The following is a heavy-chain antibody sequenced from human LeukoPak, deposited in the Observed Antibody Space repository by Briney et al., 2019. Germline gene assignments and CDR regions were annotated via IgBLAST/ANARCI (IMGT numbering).Heavy chain of an antibody. CDR1: GYSFTSYW. D-gene: IGHD3-22*01. Sequence: GESLKISFKGSGYSFTSYWIGWVRQMPGKGLEWMAIIYPGDSDTRYSPSFQGQVTISADKSISTAYLQWSSLKASDTAMYYCARSSDSSGYYDYFDYWGQGTLVTVSS. J-gene: IGHJ4*02. CDR3: ARSSDSSGYYDYFDY. CDR2: IYPGDSDT. V-gene: IGHV5-51*01.